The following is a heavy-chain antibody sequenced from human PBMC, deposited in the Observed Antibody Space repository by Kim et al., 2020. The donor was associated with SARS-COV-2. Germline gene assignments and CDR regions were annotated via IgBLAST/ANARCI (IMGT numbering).Heavy chain of an antibody. V-gene: IGHV1-18*01. Sequence: ASVKVSCKASGYTFTSYGISWVRQAPGQGLEWMGWISAYNGNTNYAQKLQGRVTMTTDTSTSTAYMELRSLRSDDTAVYYCARVRLGFGELSYFDYWGQGTLVTVSS. CDR3: ARVRLGFGELSYFDY. CDR2: ISAYNGNT. CDR1: GYTFTSYG. D-gene: IGHD3-10*01. J-gene: IGHJ4*02.